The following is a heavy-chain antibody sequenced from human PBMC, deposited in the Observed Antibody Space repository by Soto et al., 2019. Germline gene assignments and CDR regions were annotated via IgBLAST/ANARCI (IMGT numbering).Heavy chain of an antibody. Sequence: GGSLRLSCAASGFTFSDYYMNWIRQAPGKGLEWVSYISSSSRYAIYADSVKGRFTVSRDNAKNSLFLQMNSLRAEDTAIYYCARDSSVTPRPLDYWGQGTLVTVSS. CDR3: ARDSSVTPRPLDY. D-gene: IGHD2-8*01. J-gene: IGHJ4*02. CDR2: ISSSSRYA. CDR1: GFTFSDYY. V-gene: IGHV3-11*06.